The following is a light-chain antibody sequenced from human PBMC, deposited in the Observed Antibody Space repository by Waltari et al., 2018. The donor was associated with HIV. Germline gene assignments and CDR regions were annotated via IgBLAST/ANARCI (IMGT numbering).Light chain of an antibody. J-gene: IGLJ1*01. V-gene: IGLV2-11*01. Sequence: QSALTQPRSVSGSPGQSVTTSCTGTSSAVGGYNYVSWYQQHPGKAPKVRIYDVSKRPSGVPDRFSGSKSGNTASLTISGLQAEDEADYYCCSYAGSYTYVFGTGTKVTVL. CDR1: SSAVGGYNY. CDR2: DVS. CDR3: CSYAGSYTYV.